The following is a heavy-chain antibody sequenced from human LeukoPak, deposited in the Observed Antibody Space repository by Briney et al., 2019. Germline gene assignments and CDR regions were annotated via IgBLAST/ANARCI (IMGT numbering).Heavy chain of an antibody. CDR3: ARARRADLRFGEAFRHSKAVRAFDI. Sequence: GGSLRLSCAASGFTFSSYWMHWVRQAPGKGLVWVSRINSDGSSTSYADSVKGRFTISRDNAKNTLYLQMNSLRAEDTAVYYCARARRADLRFGEAFRHSKAVRAFDIWGQGTMVTVSS. J-gene: IGHJ3*02. V-gene: IGHV3-74*01. D-gene: IGHD3-10*01. CDR1: GFTFSSYW. CDR2: INSDGSST.